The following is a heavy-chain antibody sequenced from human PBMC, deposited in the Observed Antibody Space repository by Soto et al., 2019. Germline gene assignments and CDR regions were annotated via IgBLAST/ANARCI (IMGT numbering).Heavy chain of an antibody. Sequence: SETLSLTCTVSGGSISSSSYYWGWIRQPPGKGLEWIGSIYYSGSTYYNPSLKSRVTISVDTSKNQFSLKLSSVTAADTAVYYCARSTPIPYWGQGTLVTVSS. J-gene: IGHJ4*02. CDR1: GGSISSSSYY. CDR2: IYYSGST. V-gene: IGHV4-39*01. D-gene: IGHD2-2*01. CDR3: ARSTPIPY.